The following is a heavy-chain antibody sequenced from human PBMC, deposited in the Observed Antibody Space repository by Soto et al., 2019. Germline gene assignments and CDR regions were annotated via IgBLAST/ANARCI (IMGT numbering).Heavy chain of an antibody. Sequence: AASLRLSCAASGFTFSSYAMSWVRQAPGKGLEWVSAISGSRGSTYYADSVKGRFTISRDNSKNTLYLQTNSLRAEDTAVYYCAKDYGDIVVVPAASMDVWGQGTTVTVSS. CDR2: ISGSRGST. V-gene: IGHV3-23*01. J-gene: IGHJ6*02. D-gene: IGHD2-2*01. CDR3: AKDYGDIVVVPAASMDV. CDR1: GFTFSSYA.